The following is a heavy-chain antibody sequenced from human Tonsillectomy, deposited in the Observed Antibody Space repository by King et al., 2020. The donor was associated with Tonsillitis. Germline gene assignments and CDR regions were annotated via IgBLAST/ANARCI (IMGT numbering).Heavy chain of an antibody. D-gene: IGHD6-19*01. Sequence: VQLQESGPGLVKPSQTLSLTCAVSGGSISSGGYSWSWIRQPPGKGLEWMGYIYYSGSTYYNPSLKSRVTISVEPSKNQFSLKLSSVTAADTGVYYCASGKRQWLPPRYSYYGMDVWGQGTTVTVSS. CDR1: GGSISSGGYS. CDR3: ASGKRQWLPPRYSYYGMDV. CDR2: IYYSGST. V-gene: IGHV4-30-4*07. J-gene: IGHJ6*02.